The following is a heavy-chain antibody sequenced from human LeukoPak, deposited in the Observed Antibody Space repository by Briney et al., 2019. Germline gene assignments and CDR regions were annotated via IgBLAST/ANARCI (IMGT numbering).Heavy chain of an antibody. CDR3: ARAVLLWFGESNFDY. CDR2: ISSSGSTI. D-gene: IGHD3-10*01. V-gene: IGHV3-48*03. Sequence: GGSLRLSCAASGYTFSSYEMNWVRQAPGKGLEWVSYISSSGSTIYYADSVKGRFTISRDNAKNSLYLQMNSLRAEDTAVYYCARAVLLWFGESNFDYWGQGTLVTVSS. J-gene: IGHJ4*02. CDR1: GYTFSSYE.